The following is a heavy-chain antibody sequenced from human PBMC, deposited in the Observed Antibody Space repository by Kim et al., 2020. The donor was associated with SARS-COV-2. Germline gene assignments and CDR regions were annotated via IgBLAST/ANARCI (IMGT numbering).Heavy chain of an antibody. CDR1: GGSISSSDYY. CDR2: IYYTGTT. Sequence: SETLSLTCTVSGGSISSSDYYWGWIRQPPGKGLEWIGSIYYTGTTYSNPSLKSRVTISVDTSKNQFSLKLSSVTDATVYYCARHVCTGGVCYFDPWGQGTLVTVSS. J-gene: IGHJ5*02. V-gene: IGHV4-39*01. D-gene: IGHD2-8*02. CDR3: ARHVCTGGVCYFDP.